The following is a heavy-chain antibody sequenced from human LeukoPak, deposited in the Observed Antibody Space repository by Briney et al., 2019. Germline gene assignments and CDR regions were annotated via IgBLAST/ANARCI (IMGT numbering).Heavy chain of an antibody. Sequence: GGSLRLSCAVSGFSYSSYWMHWVRQGPGKGLAWVSRSTSDGSATDYADSVKGRFTISRDNAENTLYLHMNSLRAEDTAVYYCTRDAAPGYFDLWGRGTLVTVSS. D-gene: IGHD2-15*01. CDR3: TRDAAPGYFDL. J-gene: IGHJ2*01. CDR2: STSDGSAT. V-gene: IGHV3-74*01. CDR1: GFSYSSYW.